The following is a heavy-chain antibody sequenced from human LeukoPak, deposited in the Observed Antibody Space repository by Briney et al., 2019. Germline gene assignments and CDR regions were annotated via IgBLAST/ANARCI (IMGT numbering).Heavy chain of an antibody. V-gene: IGHV5-51*01. J-gene: IGHJ4*02. Sequence: PGESLKISCKGSGYTFTNYWIGWVRQMPGKGLEFMGIIYPGDSDTRYSPSFQGQVTISADKSINTAYLQWSSLKASDSAMYYCARAGYSNRWDGVDYWGQGTLVTVSS. CDR2: IYPGDSDT. D-gene: IGHD2/OR15-2a*01. CDR3: ARAGYSNRWDGVDY. CDR1: GYTFTNYW.